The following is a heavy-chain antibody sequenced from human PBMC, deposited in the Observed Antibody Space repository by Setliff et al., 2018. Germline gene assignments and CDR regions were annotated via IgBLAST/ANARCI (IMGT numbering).Heavy chain of an antibody. Sequence: SLRLSCVGSGFTLSGYAMTWVRQVPGKGLEWISSIKDSDYSTYYADSVKGRFTISRDNSKNTLYLQLNGLRAEDSALYYCAKDPNGDFFGAFDTWGQGALVTVSS. CDR1: GFTLSGYA. CDR3: AKDPNGDFFGAFDT. V-gene: IGHV3-23*05. D-gene: IGHD4-17*01. CDR2: IKDSDYST. J-gene: IGHJ5*02.